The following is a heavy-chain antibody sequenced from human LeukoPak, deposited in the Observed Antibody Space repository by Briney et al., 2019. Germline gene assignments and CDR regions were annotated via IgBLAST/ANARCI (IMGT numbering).Heavy chain of an antibody. CDR1: GFTFVYCG. CDR2: INWNGGST. CDR3: ARKRGSYSGSYPLDY. V-gene: IGHV3-20*04. Sequence: GALRLPCSAYGFTFVYCGISRGRPAPGDGGEGGLGINWNGGSTGYADSVKGRFTISRDNAKNPLYLQMNSLRAEDTALYYCARKRGSYSGSYPLDYWGQGTLVTVSS. J-gene: IGHJ4*02. D-gene: IGHD1-26*01.